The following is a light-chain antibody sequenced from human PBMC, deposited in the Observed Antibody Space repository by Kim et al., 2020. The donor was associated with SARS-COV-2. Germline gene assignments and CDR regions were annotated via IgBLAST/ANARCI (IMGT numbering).Light chain of an antibody. CDR2: KAS. V-gene: IGKV1-5*03. CDR1: QSIGTW. J-gene: IGKJ5*01. Sequence: GDRVTITCRASQSIGTWLAWYQQKPGKAPKLLIYKASSLESGVPSRFSGSGSGTEFTLTISSLQPDDFATYYCQKYDSYSITFGQGTRLEIK. CDR3: QKYDSYSIT.